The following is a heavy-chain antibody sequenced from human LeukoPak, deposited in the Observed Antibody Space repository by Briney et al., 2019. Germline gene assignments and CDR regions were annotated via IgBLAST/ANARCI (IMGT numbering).Heavy chain of an antibody. V-gene: IGHV3-21*01. J-gene: IGHJ4*02. CDR3: ARDLFSSLTGFGY. CDR2: ISSSSSYI. D-gene: IGHD6-13*01. Sequence: GGSLRLSCAASGFTFSSYSMNWVRQAPGKGLEWVSSISSSSSYIYYADSVKGRFTISRDNAKNSLYLQMNSLRAEDTAVYYCARDLFSSLTGFGYWGQGTLVTVSS. CDR1: GFTFSSYS.